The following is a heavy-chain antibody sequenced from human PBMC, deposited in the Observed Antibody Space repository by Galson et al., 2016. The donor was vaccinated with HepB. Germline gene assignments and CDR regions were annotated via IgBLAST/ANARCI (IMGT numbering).Heavy chain of an antibody. CDR1: GFTFSSYG. J-gene: IGHJ4*02. CDR3: AESRRYCSGGGCLMYYFDY. Sequence: SLRLSCAASGFTFSSYGMHWVRQAPGKGLEWVAVISYDGSNKYYADSVKGRFTISRDNSKNTLYLQMNSLRAEDTAVYYCAESRRYCSGGGCLMYYFDYWGQGTLVTVSS. V-gene: IGHV3-30*18. D-gene: IGHD2-15*01. CDR2: ISYDGSNK.